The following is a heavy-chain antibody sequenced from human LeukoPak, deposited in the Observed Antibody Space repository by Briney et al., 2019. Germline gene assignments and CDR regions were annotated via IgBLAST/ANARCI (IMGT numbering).Heavy chain of an antibody. CDR2: MNPNSGNT. CDR1: GYTFTSYD. CDR3: ARQYGSGTGSVPGY. V-gene: IGHV1-8*01. J-gene: IGHJ4*02. D-gene: IGHD3-10*01. Sequence: ASVKVSCKASGYTFTSYDINWVRQATGQGLEWMGWMNPNSGNTGYAQKFQGRVTMTRNTSISTAYMELSSPRSEDTAVYYCARQYGSGTGSVPGYWGQGTLVTVSS.